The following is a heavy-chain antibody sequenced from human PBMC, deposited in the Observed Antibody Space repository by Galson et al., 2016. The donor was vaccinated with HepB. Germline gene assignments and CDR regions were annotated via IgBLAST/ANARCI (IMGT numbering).Heavy chain of an antibody. CDR3: ARRSGYSFYY. D-gene: IGHD5-18*01. V-gene: IGHV4-39*01. CDR1: GGSIGSSIYS. Sequence: SETLSLTCSVSGGSIGSSIYSWGWIRQSPGKGLEWIGTISYGGITNYNPSLKSRVTISVDTSKSQFSLDLNSMTATDTAVYYCARRSGYSFYYWGQGTLVTVSS. CDR2: ISYGGIT. J-gene: IGHJ4*02.